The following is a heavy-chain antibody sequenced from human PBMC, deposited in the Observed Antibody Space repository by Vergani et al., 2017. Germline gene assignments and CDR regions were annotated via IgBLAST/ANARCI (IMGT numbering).Heavy chain of an antibody. D-gene: IGHD3-22*01. V-gene: IGHV3-48*03. J-gene: IGHJ4*02. CDR1: GFTFSSYE. CDR2: ISSSGSTI. Sequence: EVQLVESGGGLVQPGGSLRLSCAASGFTFSSYEMNWVRQAPGKGLEWVSYISSSGSTIHYADSVKGRFTISRDNAKNSLYLQMNSLRAEDTAVYYCARGGGPYYYDSSGYWVIDYWGQGTLVIVSS. CDR3: ARGGGPYYYDSSGYWVIDY.